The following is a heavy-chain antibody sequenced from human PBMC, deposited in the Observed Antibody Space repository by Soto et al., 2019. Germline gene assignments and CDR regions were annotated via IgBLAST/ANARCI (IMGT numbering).Heavy chain of an antibody. Sequence: QPGGSLRLSCAASGFTFSNYDMHWVRQAPGKGLEWVALMSYDGGNKYYADSVKGRFTISRDNSKNTLYLQMNSLRAEDTAVYYCAKHVRPRYYYDTTGYYRDYWGQRALVTVSS. CDR1: GFTFSNYD. D-gene: IGHD3-22*01. CDR3: AKHVRPRYYYDTTGYYRDY. J-gene: IGHJ4*02. V-gene: IGHV3-30*18. CDR2: MSYDGGNK.